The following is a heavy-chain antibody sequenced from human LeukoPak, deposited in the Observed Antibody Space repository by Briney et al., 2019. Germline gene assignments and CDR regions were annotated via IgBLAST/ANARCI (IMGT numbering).Heavy chain of an antibody. CDR1: GFTFSSYA. Sequence: EGSLRLSCAASGFTFSSYAMSWVRQAPGKGLEWVSSISGSGGSTYYADSVKGRFTMSRDNAKNSLYLQMNSLRAEDAAVYYCAELGITMIGGVWGKGTTVTISS. J-gene: IGHJ6*04. CDR2: ISGSGGST. D-gene: IGHD3-10*02. V-gene: IGHV3-23*01. CDR3: AELGITMIGGV.